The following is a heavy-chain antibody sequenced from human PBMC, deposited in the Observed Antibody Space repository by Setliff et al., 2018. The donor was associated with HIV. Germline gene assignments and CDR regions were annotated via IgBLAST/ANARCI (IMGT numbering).Heavy chain of an antibody. V-gene: IGHV4-34*01. CDR2: INHSGST. CDR1: GGSLSGYY. J-gene: IGHJ5*02. D-gene: IGHD2-2*01. CDR3: AKVAVTGYCSTTSCQNWFDP. Sequence: PSETLSLTCDVYGGSLSGYYWSWIRQPPGKGLEWIGEINHSGSTNYNPSLKSRVTISLDTSKNQFSLRLISVTAADTAVYYCAKVAVTGYCSTTSCQNWFDPWGQGTLVTAPQ.